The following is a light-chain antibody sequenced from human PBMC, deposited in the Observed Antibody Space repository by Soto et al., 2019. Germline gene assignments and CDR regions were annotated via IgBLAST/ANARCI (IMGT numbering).Light chain of an antibody. CDR1: SSNIGAGYD. CDR2: GNS. J-gene: IGLJ3*02. V-gene: IGLV1-40*01. CDR3: QSYDSSLSAWV. Sequence: QSVLTQPPSVSGAPGQRGTISCTGSSSNIGAGYDVHWYQQLPGTAPKLLIYGNSNRPSGVPDRFSGSKSGTSASLAITGLQAEDEADYYCQSYDSSLSAWVFGGGTKVTVL.